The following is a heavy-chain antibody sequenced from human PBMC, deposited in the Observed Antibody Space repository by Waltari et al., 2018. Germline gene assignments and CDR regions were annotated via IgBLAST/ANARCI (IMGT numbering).Heavy chain of an antibody. V-gene: IGHV4-59*12. D-gene: IGHD3-22*01. J-gene: IGHJ2*01. CDR2: IYYSGST. CDR3: ARDYYDSSGYDLYWYFDL. CDR1: GGSISSYY. Sequence: QVQLQESGPGLVKPSETLSLTCTVSGGSISSYYWSWIRPPPGKGLEWIGYIYYSGSTNYNPSLKSRVTISVDTSKNQFSLKLSSVTAADTAVYYCARDYYDSSGYDLYWYFDLWSRGTLVTVSS.